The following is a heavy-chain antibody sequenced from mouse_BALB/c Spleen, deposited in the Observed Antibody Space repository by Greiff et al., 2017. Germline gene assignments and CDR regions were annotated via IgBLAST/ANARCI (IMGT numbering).Heavy chain of an antibody. CDR1: GFTFTDYY. D-gene: IGHD1-1*01. V-gene: IGHV7-3*02. J-gene: IGHJ2*01. Sequence: DVKLVESGGGLVQPGGSLRLSCATSGFTFTDYYMSWVRQPPGKALEWLGFIRNKANGYTTEYSASVKGRFTISRDNSQSILYLQMNTLRAEDSATYYCAREGYGSNYFDYWGQGTTLTVSS. CDR2: IRNKANGYTT. CDR3: AREGYGSNYFDY.